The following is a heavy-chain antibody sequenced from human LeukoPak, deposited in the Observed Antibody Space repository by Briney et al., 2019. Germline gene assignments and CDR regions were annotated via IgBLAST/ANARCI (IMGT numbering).Heavy chain of an antibody. J-gene: IGHJ4*02. CDR1: GFTFSSYS. CDR3: ARDFFHSTESRPFDY. Sequence: GGSLRLSCAASGFTFSSYSINWVRQAPGKGLEWVSYISSSSSTIYYADSVKGRFTISRDNAKNSLYLQMNSLRAEDTAVYYCARDFFHSTESRPFDYWGQGTLVTVSS. CDR2: ISSSSSTI. V-gene: IGHV3-48*01. D-gene: IGHD2/OR15-2a*01.